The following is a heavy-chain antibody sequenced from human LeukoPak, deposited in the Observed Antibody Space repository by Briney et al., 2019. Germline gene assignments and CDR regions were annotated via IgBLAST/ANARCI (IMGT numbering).Heavy chain of an antibody. CDR2: IYYSGST. CDR1: GGSISSYY. J-gene: IGHJ3*02. Sequence: SETLSLTCTVSGGSISSYYWGWIRQPPGKGLEWIGYIYYSGSTNYNPSLKSRVTISVDTSKNQFSLKLSSVTAADTAVYYCARVITGTYDAFDIWGQGTMVTVSS. CDR3: ARVITGTYDAFDI. V-gene: IGHV4-59*01. D-gene: IGHD1-20*01.